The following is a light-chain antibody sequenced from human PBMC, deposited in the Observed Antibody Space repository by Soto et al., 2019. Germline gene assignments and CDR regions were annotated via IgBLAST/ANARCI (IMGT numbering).Light chain of an antibody. Sequence: QSALTQPASVSGSPGQSITISCTGTSSDVGSYNLVSWYQQHPGKAPKLMISEGNKRPSGISNRFSGSKSGNTASLTISGLQAEDEADYYCCLFATSGTWVFGGGTKLTVL. CDR2: EGN. J-gene: IGLJ3*02. CDR1: SSDVGSYNL. V-gene: IGLV2-23*01. CDR3: CLFATSGTWV.